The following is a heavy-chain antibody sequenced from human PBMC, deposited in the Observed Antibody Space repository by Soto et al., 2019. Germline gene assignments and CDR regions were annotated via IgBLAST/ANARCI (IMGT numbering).Heavy chain of an antibody. CDR3: ARHVPAAGYYYGMDV. D-gene: IGHD2-2*01. Sequence: QVQLVQSGAEVKKPGSSVKVSCKASGGTFSSYAISWVRQAPGQGLEWMGGIIPIFGTANYAQKVQGRVTITADESTSTASMALSSLRSEDTAVYYCARHVPAAGYYYGMDVWGQGTTVTVSS. CDR2: IIPIFGTA. CDR1: GGTFSSYA. V-gene: IGHV1-69*12. J-gene: IGHJ6*02.